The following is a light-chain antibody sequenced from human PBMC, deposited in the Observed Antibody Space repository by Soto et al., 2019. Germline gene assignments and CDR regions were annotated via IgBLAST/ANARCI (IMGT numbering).Light chain of an antibody. CDR1: QSVSSN. CDR2: GAS. Sequence: EILMTQSPATLSVSPGERATLSCRASQSVSSNLAWYQQRAGQAPRLLIYGASTRSTRIPARFSGSGSGTESSLPISSLQSEDFAVYYCQQYNNWPLFTFVPGTIVDIK. CDR3: QQYNNWPLFT. V-gene: IGKV3-15*01. J-gene: IGKJ3*01.